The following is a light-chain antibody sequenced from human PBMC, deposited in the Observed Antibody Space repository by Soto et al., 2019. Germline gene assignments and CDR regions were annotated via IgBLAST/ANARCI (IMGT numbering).Light chain of an antibody. CDR2: DDN. V-gene: IGLV1-51*01. CDR1: SSNIGGNS. J-gene: IGLJ1*01. Sequence: QSLLAQPPSVPSAPGQKVTISCSGSSSNIGGNSVSWYQQLPGTAPKLLIYDDNKRPSGIPDRFSGSKSGTSATLGITGFQTGDEADYYCGSWDSSLSAYVFGTGTK. CDR3: GSWDSSLSAYV.